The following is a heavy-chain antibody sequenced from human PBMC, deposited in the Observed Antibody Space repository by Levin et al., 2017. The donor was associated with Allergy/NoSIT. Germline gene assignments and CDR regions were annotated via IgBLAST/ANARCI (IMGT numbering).Heavy chain of an antibody. CDR2: ISSGGSYI. D-gene: IGHD1-1*01. CDR1: GFTFSSHS. CDR3: ARTIQRTGPAKDVFDI. J-gene: IGHJ3*02. Sequence: GGSLRLSCAASGFTFSSHSMNWVRQAPGKGLEWVSSISSGGSYIFYADSMKGRFTISRDNAKNSLYLQMNSLRAEDTAVYYCARTIQRTGPAKDVFDIWGKGTMVTVSS. V-gene: IGHV3-21*01.